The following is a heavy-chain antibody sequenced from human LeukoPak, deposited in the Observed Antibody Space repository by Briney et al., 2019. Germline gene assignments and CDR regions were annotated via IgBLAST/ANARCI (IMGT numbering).Heavy chain of an antibody. J-gene: IGHJ4*02. V-gene: IGHV3-66*01. CDR2: IYSGGST. D-gene: IGHD3-10*01. CDR1: GFTFSNTW. CDR3: AARYYYGSGSTDDY. Sequence: GGSLRLSCAASGFTFSNTWMSWVRQAPGKGLEWVSVIYSGGSTYYADSVKGRFTISRDNSKNTLYLQMNSLRAEDTAVYYCAARYYYGSGSTDDYWGQGTLVTVSS.